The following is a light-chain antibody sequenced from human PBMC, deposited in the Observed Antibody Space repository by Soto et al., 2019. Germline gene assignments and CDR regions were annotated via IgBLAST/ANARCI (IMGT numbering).Light chain of an antibody. V-gene: IGKV3-15*01. CDR3: QQYGYSPIT. CDR2: GAS. CDR1: QSVSSN. Sequence: EIVIPQSPATLSVSPGERATLSCRASQSVSSNLAWYQQKPGQAPRLLIYGASTRATGIPARFSGSGSGTEFTLTISRLEPEDFALYYCQQYGYSPITFGQGTRLEI. J-gene: IGKJ5*01.